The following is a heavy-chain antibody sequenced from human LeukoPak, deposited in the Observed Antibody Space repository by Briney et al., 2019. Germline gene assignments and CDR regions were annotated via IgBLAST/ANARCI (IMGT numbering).Heavy chain of an antibody. V-gene: IGHV3-7*01. Sequence: PGGSLRLSCAASGFTFSSYLMNWVRQAPGKRLEWVANIKQDGSEKYYVDSVKGRFTISRDNARNSLYLQMNSLRAEDTAVYYCARVCIAAVDYWGQGTLVTVSS. CDR3: ARVCIAAVDY. CDR2: IKQDGSEK. J-gene: IGHJ4*02. D-gene: IGHD6-6*01. CDR1: GFTFSSYL.